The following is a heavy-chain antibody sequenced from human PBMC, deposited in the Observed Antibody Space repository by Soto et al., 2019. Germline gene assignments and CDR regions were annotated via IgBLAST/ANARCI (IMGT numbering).Heavy chain of an antibody. J-gene: IGHJ4*02. CDR2: ISSSSSTI. CDR3: ASHPHDLWFGELFRL. V-gene: IGHV3-48*01. D-gene: IGHD3-10*01. Sequence: GGSLRLSCAASGFTFSSYSMNWVRQAPGKGLEWVSYISSSSSTIYYADSVKGRFPISRDNAKNSLYLQMNSLRAEDTAVYYCASHPHDLWFGELFRLWGQGTLVTVSS. CDR1: GFTFSSYS.